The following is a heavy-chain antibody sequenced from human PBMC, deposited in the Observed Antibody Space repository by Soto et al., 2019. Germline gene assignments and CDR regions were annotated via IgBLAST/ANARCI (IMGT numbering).Heavy chain of an antibody. CDR2: IYSGGST. Sequence: EVQLVESGGGLVQPGGSLRLSCAASGFTVSSNYLSWVRQAPGKGLEWFSVIYSGGSTYYADSVKGRFTISRDNSKNTLYRQMNNLRVEDTGVYYCAKQRGVYDRGFDYWCQGTLVTVTP. CDR3: AKQRGVYDRGFDY. V-gene: IGHV3-66*01. D-gene: IGHD5-12*01. CDR1: GFTVSSNY. J-gene: IGHJ4*02.